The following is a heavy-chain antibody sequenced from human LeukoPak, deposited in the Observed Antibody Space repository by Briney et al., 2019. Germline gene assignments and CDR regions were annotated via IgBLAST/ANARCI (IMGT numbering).Heavy chain of an antibody. CDR3: ASGIYDYVWGSYLLEPYFDY. V-gene: IGHV4-59*08. J-gene: IGHJ4*02. D-gene: IGHD3-16*01. Sequence: SETLSLTCTVSGGSISSYYCSWIRQPPGQGLECIGYIYYTGSTNYNPSLKSRITISVDTSKNQFSLKLSSVTAADTAVYYCASGIYDYVWGSYLLEPYFDYWGQGTLVTVAS. CDR2: IYYTGST. CDR1: GGSISSYY.